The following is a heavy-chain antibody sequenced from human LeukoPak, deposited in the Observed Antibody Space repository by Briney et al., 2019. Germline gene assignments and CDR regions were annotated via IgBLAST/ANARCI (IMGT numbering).Heavy chain of an antibody. D-gene: IGHD2-15*01. CDR1: GYSIAHGFF. V-gene: IGHV4-38-2*02. CDR3: ARVEVPRDINDWYFDL. CDR2: LYHSGTT. Sequence: SETLSLTCTVSGYSIAHGFFWAWIRQPPGGGLEWIGSLYHSGTTYYNTSLKSRISTSIDTSKNQFSLKLRLVTAADTAVYYCARVEVPRDINDWYFDLWGRGTLVTVSS. J-gene: IGHJ2*01.